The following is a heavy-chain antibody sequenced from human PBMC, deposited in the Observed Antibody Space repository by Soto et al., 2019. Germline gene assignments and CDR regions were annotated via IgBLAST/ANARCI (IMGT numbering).Heavy chain of an antibody. CDR2: IIPIFGTA. Sequence: VKVSCKASGGTFSSYAISWVRQAPGQGLEWMGGIIPIFGTANYAQKFQGRVTITADESTSTAYMELSSLRSEDTAVYYCARDEGITIFGVVPYGMDVWGQGTTVTVSS. V-gene: IGHV1-69*13. D-gene: IGHD3-3*01. J-gene: IGHJ6*02. CDR1: GGTFSSYA. CDR3: ARDEGITIFGVVPYGMDV.